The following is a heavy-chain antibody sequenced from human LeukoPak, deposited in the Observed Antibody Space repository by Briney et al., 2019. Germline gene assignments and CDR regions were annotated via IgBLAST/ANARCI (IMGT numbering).Heavy chain of an antibody. Sequence: GSLRLSCAASGFTFSSYGMHWVRQAPGKGLEWVAFIRYDGSNKYYADSVKGRFTISRDNSKNTLYLQMNSLRAEDTAVYYCAKDQEMATSPYYFDYWGQGTLVTVSS. CDR2: IRYDGSNK. CDR3: AKDQEMATSPYYFDY. D-gene: IGHD5-24*01. CDR1: GFTFSSYG. V-gene: IGHV3-30*02. J-gene: IGHJ4*02.